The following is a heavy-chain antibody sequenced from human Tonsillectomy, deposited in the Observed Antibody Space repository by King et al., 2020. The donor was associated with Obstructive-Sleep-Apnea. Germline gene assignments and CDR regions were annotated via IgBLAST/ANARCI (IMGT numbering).Heavy chain of an antibody. CDR2: ISYVGSNK. V-gene: IGHV3-30*04. CDR1: GFTFRRYA. CDR3: AREGAARELDY. J-gene: IGHJ4*02. Sequence: VQLVESGGGVVQPGTSLRLSCAASGFTFRRYAMHWVRPAPGKGLEWVAFISYVGSNKYYAHSVKGRFTISRDHSKNTLCLQMNRLRAEDTAVYYCAREGAARELDYWGQGTLVTVSS. D-gene: IGHD1-1*01.